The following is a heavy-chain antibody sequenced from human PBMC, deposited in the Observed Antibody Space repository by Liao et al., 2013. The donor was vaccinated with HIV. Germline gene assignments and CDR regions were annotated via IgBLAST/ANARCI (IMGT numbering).Heavy chain of an antibody. CDR1: GGSFSAYY. D-gene: IGHD4-17*01. J-gene: IGHJ1*01. Sequence: QVQLQQWGAGLLKSSETLSLTCAVYGGSFSAYYWTWIRQPPGEGLEWIGTIYYSGSTYYNPSLKSRLSIAVDTPNNQFSLRLKSVTAADTAVYFCARGPRGLLSYDGETEYFHRWGQGTLVTVSS. CDR3: ARGPRGLLSYDGETEYFHR. V-gene: IGHV4-34*01. CDR2: IYYSGST.